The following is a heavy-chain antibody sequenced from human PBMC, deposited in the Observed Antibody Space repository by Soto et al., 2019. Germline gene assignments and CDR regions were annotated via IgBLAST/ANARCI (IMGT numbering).Heavy chain of an antibody. CDR1: GWSFSGYY. D-gene: IGHD3-10*01. Sequence: PXETLSLTCAVYGWSFSGYYWSWIRQPPGKGLEWIGEINHSGSTNYNPSLKSRVTISVDTSKNQFSLKLSSVTAADTAVYYCARQEVRGYSHYYYYGMDVWGQGTTVTVSS. J-gene: IGHJ6*02. CDR2: INHSGST. CDR3: ARQEVRGYSHYYYYGMDV. V-gene: IGHV4-34*01.